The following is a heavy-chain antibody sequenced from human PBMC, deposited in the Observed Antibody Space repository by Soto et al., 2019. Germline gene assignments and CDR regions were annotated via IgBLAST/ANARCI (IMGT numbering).Heavy chain of an antibody. CDR3: AKALTADDFGSGYFRANWFDP. J-gene: IGHJ5*02. V-gene: IGHV3-23*01. CDR1: GFTFSSYA. Sequence: GGSLRLSCAASGFTFSSYAMSWVRQAPGKGLEWVSAISGSGGSTYYADSGKGRFTISRDHSKNTLYLQMNSLKAADTAVSYCAKALTADDFGSGYFRANWFDPWGQGTRVTVSS. D-gene: IGHD3-3*01. CDR2: ISGSGGST.